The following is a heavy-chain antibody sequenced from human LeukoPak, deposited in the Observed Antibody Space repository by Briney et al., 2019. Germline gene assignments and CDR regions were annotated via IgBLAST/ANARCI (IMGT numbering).Heavy chain of an antibody. Sequence: PSETLSLTCTVSGGSISSSSYYWGWIRQPPGKGLEWIGSIYYSGSTNYNPSLKSRVTISVDTSKNQFSLKLSSVTAADTAVYYCARELRFLEWATKPWGQGTLVTVSS. D-gene: IGHD3-3*01. CDR1: GGSISSSSYY. J-gene: IGHJ5*02. CDR3: ARELRFLEWATKP. V-gene: IGHV4-39*07. CDR2: IYYSGST.